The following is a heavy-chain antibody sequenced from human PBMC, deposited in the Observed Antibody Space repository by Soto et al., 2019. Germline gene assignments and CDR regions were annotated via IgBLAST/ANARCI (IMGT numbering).Heavy chain of an antibody. CDR2: IFSSGST. J-gene: IGHJ4*02. D-gene: IGHD5-12*01. CDR1: GGSINTFY. V-gene: IGHV4-4*07. Sequence: SETLSLTCTVSGGSINTFYWSWVRQPAGKGLEWIGRIFSSGSTSFNPSLESRVAMSVDTSKNHFSLNLSSVTAADMAVYYCAREGSYSAYNFAHGIQLWSFDFWGQGTLVTVSS. CDR3: AREGSYSAYNFAHGIQLWSFDF.